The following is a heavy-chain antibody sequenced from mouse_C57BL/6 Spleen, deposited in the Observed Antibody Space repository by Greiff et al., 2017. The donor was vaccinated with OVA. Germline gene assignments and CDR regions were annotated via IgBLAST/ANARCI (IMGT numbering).Heavy chain of an antibody. CDR2: IHPNSGST. D-gene: IGHD1-1*01. J-gene: IGHJ2*01. CDR3: ARGKTFITTVAFDY. CDR1: GYTFTSYW. V-gene: IGHV1-64*01. Sequence: QVQLQQSGAELVKPGASVKLSCKASGYTFTSYWMHWVKQRPGQGLEWIGMIHPNSGSTNYNEQFKSKATLTVDKSSSTAYMQLSSLTSEDSAVYYCARGKTFITTVAFDYWGQGTTLTVSS.